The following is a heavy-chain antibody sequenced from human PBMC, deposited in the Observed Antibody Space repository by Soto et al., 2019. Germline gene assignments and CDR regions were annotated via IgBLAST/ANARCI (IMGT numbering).Heavy chain of an antibody. J-gene: IGHJ6*03. V-gene: IGHV4-34*01. Sequence: QVQLQQWGAGLLKHSETLSLTCAVYGGSFSGYYWSWIRQPPGKGLEWIGEINHSGSTNYNPSLKSRVTIAVDTSKNQFSLKLSSVTAADTAVYYCARGGGSSGWNYYYYSMDVWGKGTTVTVSS. D-gene: IGHD6-19*01. CDR1: GGSFSGYY. CDR2: INHSGST. CDR3: ARGGGSSGWNYYYYSMDV.